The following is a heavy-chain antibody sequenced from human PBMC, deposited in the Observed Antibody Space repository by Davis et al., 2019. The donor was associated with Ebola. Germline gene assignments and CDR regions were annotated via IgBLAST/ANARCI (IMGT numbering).Heavy chain of an antibody. J-gene: IGHJ6*02. CDR3: ARDVGTTDQDYYGMDV. D-gene: IGHD4-17*01. CDR2: IWYDGSNK. V-gene: IGHV3-33*01. CDR1: GFTFSSYG. Sequence: GESLKISCAASGFTFSSYGMHWVRQAPGKGLEWVAVIWYDGSNKYYADSVKGRFTISRDNSKNTLYLQMNSLRAEDTAVYYCARDVGTTDQDYYGMDVWGQGTTVTVSS.